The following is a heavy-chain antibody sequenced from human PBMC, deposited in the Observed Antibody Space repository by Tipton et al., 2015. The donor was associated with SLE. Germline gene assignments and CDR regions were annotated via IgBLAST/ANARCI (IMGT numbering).Heavy chain of an antibody. Sequence: SLRLSCAASGFTFNTYGMHWVRQAPGKGLEWVAVIWYDGSNKYYAESVRGRFTISRDTSKSTLYLQMNSLRAEDTAVYYCAWGMPARVLYYYGMDVWGQGTTVTVSS. V-gene: IGHV3-33*01. CDR2: IWYDGSNK. CDR1: GFTFNTYG. J-gene: IGHJ6*02. D-gene: IGHD3-16*01. CDR3: AWGMPARVLYYYGMDV.